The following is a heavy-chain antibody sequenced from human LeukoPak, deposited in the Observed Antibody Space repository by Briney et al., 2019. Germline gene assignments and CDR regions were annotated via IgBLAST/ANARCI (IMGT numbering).Heavy chain of an antibody. CDR2: IIPIFGTA. Sequence: SVKVSCKASGGTFSSYAISWVRQAPGQGLEWMGGIIPIFGTANYAQKFQGRVTITADKSTSTAYMELSSLRSEDTAVYYCARVEGYCSGGSCYSKPFDPWGQGTLVIVSS. CDR3: ARVEGYCSGGSCYSKPFDP. D-gene: IGHD2-15*01. V-gene: IGHV1-69*06. CDR1: GGTFSSYA. J-gene: IGHJ5*02.